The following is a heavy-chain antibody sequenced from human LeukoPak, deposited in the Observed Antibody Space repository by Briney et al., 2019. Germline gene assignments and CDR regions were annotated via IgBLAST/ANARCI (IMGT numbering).Heavy chain of an antibody. CDR1: GFTFSSFA. D-gene: IGHD2-2*01. CDR2: ISGSGGST. CDR3: ARDLISSISRGWFDP. V-gene: IGHV3-23*01. Sequence: TGGSLRLSCAASGFTFSSFAMSWVRQAPGKGLEWVSAISGSGGSTYYADSVQGRFTISRDNAKNALYLQMNTLRVEDTAVYYCARDLISSISRGWFDPWGQGTLVTVSS. J-gene: IGHJ5*02.